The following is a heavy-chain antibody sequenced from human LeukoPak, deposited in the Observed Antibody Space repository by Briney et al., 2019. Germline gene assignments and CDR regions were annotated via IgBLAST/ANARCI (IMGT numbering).Heavy chain of an antibody. CDR3: ARDLGVWGSYRYGWFDS. V-gene: IGHV1-2*02. CDR2: INPNSGGT. Sequence: ASVKVSCKASGYTFTGYYMHWVRQAPGQGLEWMGWINPNSGGTNYAQKFQGRVTMTRDTSISTAYMELSRLRSDDPAVYYRARDLGVWGSYRYGWFDSWGQGTLVTVSS. D-gene: IGHD3-16*02. J-gene: IGHJ5*01. CDR1: GYTFTGYY.